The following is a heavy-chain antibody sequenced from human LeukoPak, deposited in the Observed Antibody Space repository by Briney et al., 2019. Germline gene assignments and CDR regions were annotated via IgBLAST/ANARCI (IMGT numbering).Heavy chain of an antibody. CDR2: IYYSGST. CDR1: GGSISSYY. CDR3: ARGGGYYPFDY. J-gene: IGHJ4*02. V-gene: IGHV4-59*01. D-gene: IGHD3-22*01. Sequence: SETLSLTCTVSGGSISSYYWSWIRPPPGKGLEWIGYIYYSGSTNYNPSLKSRVTISVDTSKNQFSLKLSSVTAADTAVYYCARGGGYYPFDYWGQGTLVTVSS.